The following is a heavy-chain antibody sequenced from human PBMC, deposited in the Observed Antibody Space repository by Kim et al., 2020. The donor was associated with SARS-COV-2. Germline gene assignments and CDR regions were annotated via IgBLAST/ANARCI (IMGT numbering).Heavy chain of an antibody. CDR3: VREPAS. CDR1: GFSFSDYY. CDR2: IISDGTSV. Sequence: GESLRLSCAASGFSFSDYYMSWIRQAPGKGLEWVAYIISDGTSVNYVDSVNGRFTISRDNAKKSLSLQMNSLTPEDTAVYYCVREPASWGQGTLVTVSS. V-gene: IGHV3-11*01. J-gene: IGHJ5*02.